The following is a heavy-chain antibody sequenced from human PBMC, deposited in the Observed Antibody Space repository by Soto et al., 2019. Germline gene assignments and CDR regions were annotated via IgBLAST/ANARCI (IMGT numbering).Heavy chain of an antibody. CDR3: ARGDSHTSTYYYYYMDV. CDR2: ISSSSSTI. Sequence: PGGSLRLSCAASGFTFSSYSMNWVRQAPGKGLEWVSYISSSSSTIYYADSVKGRFTISRDNAKNSLYLQMNSLRAEDTAVYYCARGDSHTSTYYYYYMDVWGKGTTVTVSS. J-gene: IGHJ6*03. D-gene: IGHD5-18*01. V-gene: IGHV3-48*01. CDR1: GFTFSSYS.